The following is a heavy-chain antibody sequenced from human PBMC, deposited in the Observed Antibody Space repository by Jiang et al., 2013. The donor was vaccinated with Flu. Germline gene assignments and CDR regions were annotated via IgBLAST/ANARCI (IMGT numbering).Heavy chain of an antibody. Sequence: VQLVESGGALVQPGGSLRLSCAASGFNFGDYDMNWVRQAPGKGLEFVSYISAGGSTIYYADSVKGRFTISRDNARGSLYLQMNTLRAEDTAIYYCVRVAPLTMTQVAPFYDVWGKGTTVTVSS. J-gene: IGHJ6*04. CDR3: VRVAPLTMTQVAPFYDV. CDR1: GFNFGDYD. CDR2: ISAGGSTI. V-gene: IGHV3-48*03. D-gene: IGHD2/OR15-2a*01.